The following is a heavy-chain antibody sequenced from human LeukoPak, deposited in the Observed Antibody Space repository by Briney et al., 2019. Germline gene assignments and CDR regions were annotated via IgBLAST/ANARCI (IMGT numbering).Heavy chain of an antibody. CDR3: ARVGPTQLLRYFDWLSLAWFDP. CDR2: IIPIFGTA. D-gene: IGHD3-9*01. J-gene: IGHJ5*02. V-gene: IGHV1-69*13. Sequence: ASVTVSCKASGGTFSSYAISWVRQAPGQGLEWMGGIIPIFGTANYAQKFQGRVTIPADESTRTGSMELSSLRSEDTAVYYCARVGPTQLLRYFDWLSLAWFDPWGQGTLVTVSS. CDR1: GGTFSSYA.